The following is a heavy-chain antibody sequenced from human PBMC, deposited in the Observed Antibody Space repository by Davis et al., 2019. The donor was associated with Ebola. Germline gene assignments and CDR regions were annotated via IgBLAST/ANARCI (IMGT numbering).Heavy chain of an antibody. Sequence: HTGGSLRLSCPASGFTFSSYWMHWVRQAPGTGLVWVSRINSDGSSTSYADSVKGRFTISRDNAKNTLYLQMNSLRAEDTAVYYCARGPPYYYGMDVWGQGTTVTVSS. V-gene: IGHV3-74*01. CDR1: GFTFSSYW. CDR2: INSDGSST. J-gene: IGHJ6*02. CDR3: ARGPPYYYGMDV.